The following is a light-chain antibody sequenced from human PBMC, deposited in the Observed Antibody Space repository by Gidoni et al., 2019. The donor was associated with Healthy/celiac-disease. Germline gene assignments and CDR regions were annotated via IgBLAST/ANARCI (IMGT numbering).Light chain of an antibody. CDR2: EVS. J-gene: IGLJ1*01. CDR3: SSYTSSSTLEV. CDR1: SSDVGGYNY. V-gene: IGLV2-14*01. Sequence: QSALTQPASVSGSPVQSITISCTGTSSDVGGYNYSSWYQQHPGKAPKLMIYEVSNRPSGVPDRFSGSKSGNTASLTISGLQAEDEADYYCSSYTSSSTLEVFGTGTKVTVL.